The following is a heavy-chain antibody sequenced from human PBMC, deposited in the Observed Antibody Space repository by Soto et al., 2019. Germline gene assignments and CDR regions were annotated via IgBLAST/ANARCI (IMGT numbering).Heavy chain of an antibody. CDR3: ARYTDCTSTSCCADCFDP. CDR1: GGSIGSYY. V-gene: IGHV4-59*01. D-gene: IGHD2-2*01. J-gene: IGHJ5*02. CDR2: IYYSGST. Sequence: QMQLQESGPGLVKPSETLSLTCTVSGGSIGSYYGSWIRQSPGKGLEWIGDIYYSGSTSYNPSLKGRVTISVDTSKNQFSLRIASVTAADTAVYYCARYTDCTSTSCCADCFDPWGQGTLVTVSS.